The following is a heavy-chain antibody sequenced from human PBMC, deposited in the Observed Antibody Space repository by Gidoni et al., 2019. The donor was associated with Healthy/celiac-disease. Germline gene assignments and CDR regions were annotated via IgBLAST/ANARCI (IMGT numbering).Heavy chain of an antibody. D-gene: IGHD3-16*01. J-gene: IGHJ4*02. Sequence: QVQLQQWGAGLLKPSETLSLTCAVYGGSFSGYYWSWIRQPPGKGLAWIGEINHSGSTNYNPSHTSRVTISVDTSKNQFSRKLSSVTAADTAVYYGRLRLGGGVDYWGQGTLVTVSS. V-gene: IGHV4-34*01. CDR3: RLRLGGGVDY. CDR1: GGSFSGYY. CDR2: INHSGST.